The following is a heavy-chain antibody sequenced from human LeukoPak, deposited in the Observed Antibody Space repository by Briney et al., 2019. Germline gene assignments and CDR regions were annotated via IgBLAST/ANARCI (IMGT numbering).Heavy chain of an antibody. J-gene: IGHJ4*02. CDR3: ARGIGCSRSGGSCYSAGFDY. CDR1: GGSISSYY. V-gene: IGHV4-59*01. CDR2: IYYSGST. Sequence: SETLSLTCTVSGGSISSYYWSWIRQPPGKGLEWIGYIYYSGSTNYNPSLKSRVTISVDTSKNQFSLKLSSVTAAGTAVYYCARGIGCSRSGGSCYSAGFDYWGQGTLVTVSS. D-gene: IGHD2-15*01.